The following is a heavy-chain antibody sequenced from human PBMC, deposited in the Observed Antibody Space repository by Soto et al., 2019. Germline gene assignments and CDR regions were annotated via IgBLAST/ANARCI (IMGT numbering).Heavy chain of an antibody. CDR3: AREDTANGGAFDV. Sequence: RASLKVSCNATGYTFITYYMNWLRQTDGRGLEWMEMNNSSGGSTNYPQKFQDKSNMTRDTSTSTVYMELSRQRSEDTAVYYYAREDTANGGAFDVWGQGKTV. D-gene: IGHD5-18*01. CDR1: GYTFITYY. CDR2: NNSSGGST. V-gene: IGHV1-46*01. J-gene: IGHJ3*01.